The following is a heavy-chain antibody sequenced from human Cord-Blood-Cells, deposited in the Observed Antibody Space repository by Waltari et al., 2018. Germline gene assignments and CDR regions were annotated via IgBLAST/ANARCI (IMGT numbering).Heavy chain of an antibody. J-gene: IGHJ4*02. D-gene: IGHD5-12*01. Sequence: EVQLVESGGGLVQPGGSLKLSCAASGFTFSGSAMPWVRQASGKGLEWVGRIRSKANSYATAYAASVKGRFTISRDDSKNTAYLQMNSLKTEDTAVYYCTRLGVGNSGYEGDYWGQGTLVTVSS. V-gene: IGHV3-73*02. CDR3: TRLGVGNSGYEGDY. CDR2: IRSKANSYAT. CDR1: GFTFSGSA.